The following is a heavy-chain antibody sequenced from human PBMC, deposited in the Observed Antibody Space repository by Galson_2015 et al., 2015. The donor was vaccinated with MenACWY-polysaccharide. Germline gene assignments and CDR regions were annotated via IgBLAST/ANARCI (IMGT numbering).Heavy chain of an antibody. V-gene: IGHV4-4*07. CDR1: GSSITNYY. Sequence: ETLSLTCSVSGSSITNYYWSWIRQPAGKGLEWIGRIHSSGSTTFNPSLRSRGTLSVDTSKNQFSLNLYSVTAADTAVYFCARRSLGNWYFDLWGRGTLVTVSS. CDR2: IHSSGST. D-gene: IGHD7-27*01. CDR3: ARRSLGNWYFDL. J-gene: IGHJ2*01.